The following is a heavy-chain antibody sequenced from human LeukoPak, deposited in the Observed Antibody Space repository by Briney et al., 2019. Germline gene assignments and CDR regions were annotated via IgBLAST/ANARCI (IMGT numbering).Heavy chain of an antibody. CDR2: IYYRGST. Sequence: PSETLSLTCTVSGGSISSYYWSWIRQPPGKGLEWIGYIYYRGSTNYNPSLKSRVTILVDTSKNQLSLKLSSVTAADTAVYYCARDSSGWPLDAFDIWGQGTMVTVSS. CDR1: GGSISSYY. CDR3: ARDSSGWPLDAFDI. V-gene: IGHV4-59*01. D-gene: IGHD6-19*01. J-gene: IGHJ3*02.